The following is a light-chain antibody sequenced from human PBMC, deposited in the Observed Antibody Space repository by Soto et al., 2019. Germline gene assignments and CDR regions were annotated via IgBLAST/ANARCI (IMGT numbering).Light chain of an antibody. Sequence: DIQMTQSPSSLSASVGDRVTITCRASQGVSAYLLWYQQRQGRAPRLLIYSASSLLSGVPSRFSGSGSGTNFPLTTSRLQPEDFATYYCQQSYRTPHTFGQGTKLQTK. CDR3: QQSYRTPHT. V-gene: IGKV1-39*01. CDR1: QGVSAY. J-gene: IGKJ2*01. CDR2: SAS.